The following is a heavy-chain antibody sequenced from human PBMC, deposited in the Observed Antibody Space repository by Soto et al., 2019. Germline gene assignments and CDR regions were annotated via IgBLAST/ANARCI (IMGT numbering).Heavy chain of an antibody. J-gene: IGHJ4*02. CDR1: GFTFSNAW. CDR3: VLGSYGIDY. D-gene: IGHD4-17*01. V-gene: IGHV3-15*01. CDR2: IKSKTDGGTT. Sequence: GGSLRLSCAASGFTFSNAWMSWVRQAPGKGLEWVGRIKSKTDGGTTDYAEPVKSRFTISREDSKNSLYLQMNSVKTEDNAVYYYVLGSYGIDYWGQGTLVTVSS.